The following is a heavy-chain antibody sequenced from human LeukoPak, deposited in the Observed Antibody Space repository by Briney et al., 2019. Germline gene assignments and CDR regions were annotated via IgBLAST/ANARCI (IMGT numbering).Heavy chain of an antibody. CDR3: AKDSDSSGYYYFDY. Sequence: GGSLRLSCAASGFTFSSYGMHWVRQAPGKGLEWVAVISYDGSNKYYADSVKSRFTISRDNSKNTLYLQMNSLRAEDTAVYYCAKDSDSSGYYYFDYWGQGTLVTVSS. V-gene: IGHV3-30*18. CDR2: ISYDGSNK. D-gene: IGHD3-22*01. CDR1: GFTFSSYG. J-gene: IGHJ4*02.